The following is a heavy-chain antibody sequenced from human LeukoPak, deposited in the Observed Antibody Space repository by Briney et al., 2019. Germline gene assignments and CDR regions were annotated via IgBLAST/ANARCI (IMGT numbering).Heavy chain of an antibody. CDR3: AFISSGCSILY. J-gene: IGHJ4*02. D-gene: IGHD6-19*01. CDR2: INTNTGNP. Sequence: ASVKVSCKASGYTFTRYYMDWVRQAPGQGLEGRGWINTNTGNPTYVQGFTGRLVFYLDTSISKAYLQISSLKAEDTAVYYCAFISSGCSILYWGQGTLVPVSS. V-gene: IGHV7-4-1*02. CDR1: GYTFTRYY.